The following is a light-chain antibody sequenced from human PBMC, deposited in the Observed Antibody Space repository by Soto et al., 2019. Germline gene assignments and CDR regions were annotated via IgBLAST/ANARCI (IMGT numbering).Light chain of an antibody. V-gene: IGKV3-11*01. CDR1: QSVSNY. CDR2: DAS. Sequence: ETVLTQSPATLSLSPGETATLSCRASQSVSNYLAWFQQKPGQAPRLLIYDASNRATGIPARFSGSGSGTDFTLTISSLEPEDFAVYYCQQRSSWPLLTFGGGTKVEI. CDR3: QQRSSWPLLT. J-gene: IGKJ4*01.